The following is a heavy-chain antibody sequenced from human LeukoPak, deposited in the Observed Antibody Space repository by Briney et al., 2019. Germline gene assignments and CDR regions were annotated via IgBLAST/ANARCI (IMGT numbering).Heavy chain of an antibody. Sequence: GGSLRLSCAASGFTFSSYAMSWVRQAPGKGLEWVSAISGSGGSTYYADSVKGRFTISRDNSKNTLYLQMNSLRAEDTAVYYCARDRVGATTNFDYWGQGTLVTVSS. J-gene: IGHJ4*02. V-gene: IGHV3-23*01. D-gene: IGHD1-26*01. CDR3: ARDRVGATTNFDY. CDR1: GFTFSSYA. CDR2: ISGSGGST.